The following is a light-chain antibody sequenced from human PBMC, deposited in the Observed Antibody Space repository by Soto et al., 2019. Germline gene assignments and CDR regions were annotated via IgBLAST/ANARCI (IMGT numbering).Light chain of an antibody. Sequence: IQMTQSPSSLSASVGDRVTITCRASQAIRTALGWYQQRPGKVPKLLIYAASTLETGVPSRFSGSGSGTDFTFSISSLQPEDIATYYCQQYDNLPLTFGGGTKVDIK. J-gene: IGKJ4*01. CDR2: AAS. CDR3: QQYDNLPLT. CDR1: QAIRTA. V-gene: IGKV1-33*01.